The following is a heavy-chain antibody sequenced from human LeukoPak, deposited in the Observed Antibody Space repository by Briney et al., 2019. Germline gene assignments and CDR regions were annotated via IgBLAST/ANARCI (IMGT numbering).Heavy chain of an antibody. Sequence: PGGSLRLSCAASGFTVSSNYMSWVRQAPGKGLEWVSVIYRGGSTYYADSVKGRFTISRDNSKNTLYLQMNSLRAEDTAVYYCAREVRKDGYNALVGARTYYGMDVWGQGTTVTVSS. V-gene: IGHV3-53*01. J-gene: IGHJ6*02. CDR3: AREVRKDGYNALVGARTYYGMDV. CDR2: IYRGGST. CDR1: GFTVSSNY. D-gene: IGHD5-24*01.